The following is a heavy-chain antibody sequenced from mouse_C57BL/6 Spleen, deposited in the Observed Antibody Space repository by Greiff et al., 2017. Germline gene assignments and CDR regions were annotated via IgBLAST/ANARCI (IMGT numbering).Heavy chain of an antibody. CDR3: ARSFTTDEDWFAY. CDR2: IYPGDGDT. CDR1: GYAFSSSW. Sequence: QVQLKQSGPELVKPGASVKISCKASGYAFSSSWMNWVKQRPGKGLEWIGRIYPGDGDTNYNGKFKGKATLTADKSSSTAYMQLSSLTSEDSAVYFCARSFTTDEDWFAYWGQGTLVTVSA. D-gene: IGHD1-1*01. J-gene: IGHJ3*01. V-gene: IGHV1-82*01.